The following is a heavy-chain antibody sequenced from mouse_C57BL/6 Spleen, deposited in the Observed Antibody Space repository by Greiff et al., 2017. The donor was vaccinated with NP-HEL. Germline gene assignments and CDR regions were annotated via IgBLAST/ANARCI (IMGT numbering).Heavy chain of an antibody. CDR1: GYSITSGYD. Sequence: DVQLQESGPGMVKPSQSLSLTCTVTGYSITSGYDWHWIRHFPGNKLEWMGYISYSGSTNYNPSLKSRISITHDTSKNHFFLKLNSVTTEDTATYYCARTVLREGYFDVWGTGTTVTGSS. V-gene: IGHV3-1*01. D-gene: IGHD1-1*01. J-gene: IGHJ1*03. CDR3: ARTVLREGYFDV. CDR2: ISYSGST.